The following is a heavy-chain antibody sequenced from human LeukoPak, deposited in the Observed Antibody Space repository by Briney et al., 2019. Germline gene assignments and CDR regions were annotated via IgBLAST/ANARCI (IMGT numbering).Heavy chain of an antibody. CDR3: ARDLPITMVRGVIIRSPNAFDI. D-gene: IGHD3-10*01. CDR2: IYSGGST. Sequence: PGGSLRLSCAASGFTVSSNYMSWVRQAPGKGLEWVSVIYSGGSTYYADSVKGRFTISRDNSKNTLYLQMNSLRAEDTAVYYCARDLPITMVRGVIIRSPNAFDIWGQGTMVTVSS. CDR1: GFTVSSNY. V-gene: IGHV3-53*01. J-gene: IGHJ3*02.